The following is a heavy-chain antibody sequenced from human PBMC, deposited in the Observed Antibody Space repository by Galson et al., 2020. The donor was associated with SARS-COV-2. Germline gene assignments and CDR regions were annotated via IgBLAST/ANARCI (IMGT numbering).Heavy chain of an antibody. Sequence: TGGSLRLSCAASGFTFSSYWMHWVRQAPGKGLVWVSRINSDGSSTSYADSVQGRFTISRDNAKNTLYLQMNSLRAEDTAVYYCARDIYYYGSGSYYYGMDVWGQGTTVTVSS. J-gene: IGHJ6*02. V-gene: IGHV3-74*01. CDR1: GFTFSSYW. CDR3: ARDIYYYGSGSYYYGMDV. D-gene: IGHD3-10*01. CDR2: INSDGSST.